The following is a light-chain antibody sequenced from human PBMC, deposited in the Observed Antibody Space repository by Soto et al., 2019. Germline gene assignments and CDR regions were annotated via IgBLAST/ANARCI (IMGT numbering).Light chain of an antibody. Sequence: EIVMTQSPPSLTVTPGDPASISCRSSQRLLHSNGNTFLDWYVQKPGQSPQLLIYLGSNRASGVPDRVSGSEAGTDFTLKISRVEAEDVGVYYCMQALQTPYTFGQGTKLEIK. CDR3: MQALQTPYT. CDR1: QRLLHSNGNTF. V-gene: IGKV2-28*01. J-gene: IGKJ2*01. CDR2: LGS.